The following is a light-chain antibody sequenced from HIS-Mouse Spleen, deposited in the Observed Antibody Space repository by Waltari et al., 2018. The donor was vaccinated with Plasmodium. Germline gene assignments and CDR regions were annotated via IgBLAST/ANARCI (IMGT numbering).Light chain of an antibody. CDR2: AAS. CDR3: QQSYSTWT. CDR1: QSISSY. Sequence: DIQMTQSPSSLSASVGDRVTITCRASQSISSYLNWYQHKPEKAPKLLIYAASSLQSVVPSRFRGSGSGTDFTLTISILQPEEFATYYCQQSYSTWTFGQGTKVEIK. V-gene: IGKV1-39*01. J-gene: IGKJ1*01.